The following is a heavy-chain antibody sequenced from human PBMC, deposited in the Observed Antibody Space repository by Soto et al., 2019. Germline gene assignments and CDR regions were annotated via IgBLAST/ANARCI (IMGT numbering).Heavy chain of an antibody. Sequence: SVKVSCKASGGTFSSYAISWVRQAPGQGLEWMGGIIPIFGTANYAQKFQGRVTITADESTSTAYMELSSLRSEDTAVYCCARGALDLRFLGNRGFDPWGQGTLVTVSS. CDR1: GGTFSSYA. CDR2: IIPIFGTA. V-gene: IGHV1-69*13. CDR3: ARGALDLRFLGNRGFDP. D-gene: IGHD3-3*01. J-gene: IGHJ5*02.